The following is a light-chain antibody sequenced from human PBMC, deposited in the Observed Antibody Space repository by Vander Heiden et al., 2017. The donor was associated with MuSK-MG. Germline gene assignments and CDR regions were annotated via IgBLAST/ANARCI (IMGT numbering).Light chain of an antibody. J-gene: IGKJ4*01. Sequence: EIVLTQSPATLSVSPGERVTLSCRASQSVSSNLAWYQQKPSQAPRLLIYGASARATGIPARFSGSGSGTEFSLTISSLQSEDFAVYFCQQYDNWPLTFGGGTKVEIK. CDR1: QSVSSN. V-gene: IGKV3-15*01. CDR2: GAS. CDR3: QQYDNWPLT.